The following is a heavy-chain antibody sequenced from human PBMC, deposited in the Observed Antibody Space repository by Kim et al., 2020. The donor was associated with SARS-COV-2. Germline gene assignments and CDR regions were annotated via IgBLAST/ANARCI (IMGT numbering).Heavy chain of an antibody. CDR3: ARIRVAVAGNRGFYGMDV. Sequence: GGSLRLSCAASGFTFSSYAMHWVRQAPGKGLEWVAVISYDGSNKYYADSVKGRFTISRDNSKNTLYLQMNSLRAEDTAVYYCARIRVAVAGNRGFYGMDVWGQGTTVTVSS. V-gene: IGHV3-30*04. CDR2: ISYDGSNK. J-gene: IGHJ6*02. CDR1: GFTFSSYA. D-gene: IGHD6-19*01.